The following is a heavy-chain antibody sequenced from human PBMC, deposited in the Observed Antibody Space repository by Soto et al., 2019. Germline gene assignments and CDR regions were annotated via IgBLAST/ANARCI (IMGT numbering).Heavy chain of an antibody. CDR3: ARCRLVNGEAHFSVGLDV. CDR2: IDDGGSV. Sequence: QVQLKESGPGLVKPSETLSLSCAVSGGSITNYYWTWIRLPPGQGLELLGYIDDGGSVKYNSSLSGRVHISLDTSKQQISLKVSSVTSADTAVYHCARCRLVNGEAHFSVGLDVVGQGTTVTVSS. V-gene: IGHV4-59*01. CDR1: GGSITNYY. J-gene: IGHJ6*02. D-gene: IGHD2-8*01.